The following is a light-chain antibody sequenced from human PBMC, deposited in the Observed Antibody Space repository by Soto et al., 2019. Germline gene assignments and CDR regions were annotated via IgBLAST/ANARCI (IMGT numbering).Light chain of an antibody. V-gene: IGKV1-9*01. Sequence: DIPLTQSPSFLSASVGDRVTITCRASQGISSYLAWYQQEPGKAPKPLIYAASTLQSGVPSRFSGGGSGTEFTLTISSLQPEDFATYDCQQLTSYAVTFGGGTKVAIK. CDR1: QGISSY. CDR3: QQLTSYAVT. CDR2: AAS. J-gene: IGKJ4*01.